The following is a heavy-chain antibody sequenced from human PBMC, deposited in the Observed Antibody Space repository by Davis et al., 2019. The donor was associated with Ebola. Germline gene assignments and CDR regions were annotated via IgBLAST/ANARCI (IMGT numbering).Heavy chain of an antibody. CDR1: GFTFNNYA. Sequence: GESLKISCAASGFTFNNYAMSWVRQAPGKGLEWVSGISGSGGSTYYADSVKGRFTISRDNSKNTLYLQMNSLRAEDTAVYYCAKVTGTTSYWGQGTLVTVSS. J-gene: IGHJ4*02. CDR2: ISGSGGST. V-gene: IGHV3-23*01. D-gene: IGHD1-7*01. CDR3: AKVTGTTSY.